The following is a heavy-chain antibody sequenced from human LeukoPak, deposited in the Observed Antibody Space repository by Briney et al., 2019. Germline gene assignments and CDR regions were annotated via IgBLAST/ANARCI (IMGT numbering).Heavy chain of an antibody. CDR2: IKSKTDGGTT. Sequence: TGGSLRLSCAASGFTFSNAWMSWVRQAPGKGLEWVGRIKSKTDGGTTDYAAPVKGRFTISRDDSKNTLYLQMNSLKTEDTAVYYCITEDYYDSSGSWGKGTLVTVSS. J-gene: IGHJ5*02. CDR1: GFTFSNAW. CDR3: ITEDYYDSSGS. D-gene: IGHD3-22*01. V-gene: IGHV3-15*01.